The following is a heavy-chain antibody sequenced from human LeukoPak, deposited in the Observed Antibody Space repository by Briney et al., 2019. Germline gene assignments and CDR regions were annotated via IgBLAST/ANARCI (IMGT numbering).Heavy chain of an antibody. CDR2: LEYDGTS. D-gene: IGHD2-21*01. V-gene: IGHV3-30*02. CDR1: GLIFSKYG. J-gene: IGHJ1*01. Sequence: GGSLRLSCAASGLIFSKYGMHWVRQTPGKGLEWVAFLEYDGTSNYLDSVKGRFTISRDNSESTLYLQMNSLQVEDTAIYYCAKRGFRAPSGDDVLESLHLWGQGTLVTVSS. CDR3: AKRGFRAPSGDDVLESLHL.